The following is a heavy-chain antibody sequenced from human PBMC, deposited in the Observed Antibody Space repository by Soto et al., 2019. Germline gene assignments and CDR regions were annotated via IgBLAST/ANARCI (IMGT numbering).Heavy chain of an antibody. J-gene: IGHJ2*01. V-gene: IGHV4-34*01. CDR3: ARVKGVKRSYPTGWYFDL. CDR2: INHSGST. Sequence: SDALSLTCAVYGGSVSCYYWSGIRQAPGKGLEWIGEINHSGSTNYNPSLKSRVTISVDTSKNQFSLKLSSVTAADTAVYYCARVKGVKRSYPTGWYFDLWARGTLVTVSS. D-gene: IGHD1-26*01. CDR1: GGSVSCYY.